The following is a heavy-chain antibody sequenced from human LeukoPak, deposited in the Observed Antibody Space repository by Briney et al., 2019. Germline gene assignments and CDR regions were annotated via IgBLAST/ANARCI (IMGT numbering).Heavy chain of an antibody. V-gene: IGHV4-59*01. CDR3: ARGRAAATHFDY. D-gene: IGHD1-1*01. CDR2: IYYSGST. CDR1: GGSISSYY. J-gene: IGHJ4*02. Sequence: SETLSLTCTVSGGSISSYYWSWVRQPPGKGLEWIGYIYYSGSTNYNPSLKSRVTISVDTSKNQFSLKLSSVTAADTAVYYCARGRAAATHFDYWGQGTLVTVSS.